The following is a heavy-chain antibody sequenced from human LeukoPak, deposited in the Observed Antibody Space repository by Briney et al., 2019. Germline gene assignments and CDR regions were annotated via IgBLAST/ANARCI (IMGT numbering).Heavy chain of an antibody. J-gene: IGHJ4*02. V-gene: IGHV3-21*01. CDR2: IISSSSYI. CDR3: ARDPQYCSGGSCYSFDY. Sequence: GGSLRLSCAASGFSFSTYSMNWVRQAPGKGLEWVSSIISSSSYIYYADSVKGRFTISRDNAKNSLYLQMNSLRAEDTAVYYCARDPQYCSGGSCYSFDYWGQGTLVTVSS. D-gene: IGHD2-15*01. CDR1: GFSFSTYS.